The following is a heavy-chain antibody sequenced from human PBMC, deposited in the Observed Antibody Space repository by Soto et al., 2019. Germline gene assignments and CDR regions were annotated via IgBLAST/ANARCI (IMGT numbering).Heavy chain of an antibody. Sequence: SVKVSCKASGFTFTSSAVQWVRQARGQRLEWIGWIVVGSGNTNYAQKFQERVTITRDMSTSTAYMELSSLRSEDTAVYYCAAKSAVEHYHYYYGMDVWGQGTTVTVSS. D-gene: IGHD2-2*01. V-gene: IGHV1-58*01. CDR2: IVVGSGNT. CDR1: GFTFTSSA. J-gene: IGHJ6*02. CDR3: AAKSAVEHYHYYYGMDV.